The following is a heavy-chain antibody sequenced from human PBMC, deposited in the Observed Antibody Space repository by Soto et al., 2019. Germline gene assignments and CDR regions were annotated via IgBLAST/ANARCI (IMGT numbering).Heavy chain of an antibody. CDR2: TYNSVST. J-gene: IGHJ6*02. CDR3: ARDSDYYDSSGYYSMDV. D-gene: IGHD3-22*01. Sequence: SETLSLTCTVSGGSISRGGYYWSWIRQNPGKGLEWIGYTYNSVSTYYNPSLKSRVTISVDTSKNQFSLKLSSVTAADTAVYYCARDSDYYDSSGYYSMDVWGQGTTVTVSS. CDR1: GGSISRGGYY. V-gene: IGHV4-31*03.